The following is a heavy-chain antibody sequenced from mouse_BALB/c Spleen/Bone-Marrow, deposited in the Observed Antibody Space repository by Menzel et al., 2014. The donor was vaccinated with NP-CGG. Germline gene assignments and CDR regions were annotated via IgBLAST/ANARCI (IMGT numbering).Heavy chain of an antibody. V-gene: IGHV5-6-5*01. CDR1: GFTFSSYA. CDR3: ARVTGTFYYGSSYWYFDV. CDR2: ISSGGST. D-gene: IGHD1-1*01. Sequence: DVKLQESGGGLVKPGGSLKLSCAASGFTFSSYAMSWVRQTPEKRLEWVASISSGGSTYYPDSVKGRFTISRDNVRNILYLQMSSLRSEDTAMYYCARVTGTFYYGSSYWYFDVWGAGTTVTVS. J-gene: IGHJ1*01.